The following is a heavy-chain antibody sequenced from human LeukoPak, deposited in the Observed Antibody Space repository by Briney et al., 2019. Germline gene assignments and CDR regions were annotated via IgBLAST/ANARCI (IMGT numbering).Heavy chain of an antibody. J-gene: IGHJ5*02. V-gene: IGHV3-30*09. CDR3: ARSDDESYSSGWYWFDP. D-gene: IGHD6-19*01. CDR1: GFTFSSYA. Sequence: GRSLRLSCAASGFTFSSYAMHWVRQAPGKGLEWVAVISYDGSNKYYADSVKGRFAISRDNSKITLYLQMNSLRAEDTSVYYCARSDDESYSSGWYWFDPWGQGTLVTVSS. CDR2: ISYDGSNK.